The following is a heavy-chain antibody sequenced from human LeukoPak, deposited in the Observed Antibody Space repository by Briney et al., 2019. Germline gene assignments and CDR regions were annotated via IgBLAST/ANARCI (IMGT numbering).Heavy chain of an antibody. D-gene: IGHD1-26*01. Sequence: RGSLRLSCAASGFTFSNYAMSWVRQAPGKGLEWVSTISGSGGSTYYADSVKGRFTISRDNSKNTLYLQMNSLRAEDTAVYYCAKGYSGSYFDYWGQGTLVTVSS. CDR1: GFTFSNYA. V-gene: IGHV3-23*01. CDR2: ISGSGGST. J-gene: IGHJ4*02. CDR3: AKGYSGSYFDY.